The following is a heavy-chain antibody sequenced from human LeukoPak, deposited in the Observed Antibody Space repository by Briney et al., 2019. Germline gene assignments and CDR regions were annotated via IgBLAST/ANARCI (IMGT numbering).Heavy chain of an antibody. CDR3: ARAANYARDY. D-gene: IGHD4/OR15-4a*01. CDR2: IKQDGSEK. V-gene: IGHV3-7*03. CDR1: AFIFSGHW. Sequence: PGGSLRLSCEASAFIFSGHWLNWVRQTPGKGLEWVANIKQDGSEKYYVDSVKGRFTISRDNAKNSLYLQMNSLRAEDTAVYYCARAANYARDYWGQGTLVTVSS. J-gene: IGHJ4*02.